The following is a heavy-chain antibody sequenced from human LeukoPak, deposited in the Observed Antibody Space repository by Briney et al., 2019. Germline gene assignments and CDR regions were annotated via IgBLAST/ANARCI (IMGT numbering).Heavy chain of an antibody. CDR3: ARGYYDSSGYYFDY. Sequence: SETLSLTCTVSGGSISSSSYYWGWIRQPPGKGLEWIGSIYYSGSTYYNPSLKSRVTISVDTSKNQFSLKLSSVTAADTAVYYCARGYYDSSGYYFDYWGQGTLVTVSS. D-gene: IGHD3-22*01. CDR2: IYYSGST. CDR1: GGSISSSSYY. J-gene: IGHJ4*02. V-gene: IGHV4-39*07.